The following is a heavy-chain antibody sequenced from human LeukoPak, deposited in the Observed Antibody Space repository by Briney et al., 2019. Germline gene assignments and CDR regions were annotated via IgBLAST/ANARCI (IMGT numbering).Heavy chain of an antibody. Sequence: SETLSLTCTVSGGSISNYYWSWIRQPPGKGLEWIGYIYYSGSTNYNPSLKSRVTISVDTSKNQFSLKLSSVTAADTAVYYCARAQYYYDSSGRNWFDPWGQGTLVTVSS. CDR3: ARAQYYYDSSGRNWFDP. D-gene: IGHD3-22*01. V-gene: IGHV4-59*12. CDR1: GGSISNYY. CDR2: IYYSGST. J-gene: IGHJ5*02.